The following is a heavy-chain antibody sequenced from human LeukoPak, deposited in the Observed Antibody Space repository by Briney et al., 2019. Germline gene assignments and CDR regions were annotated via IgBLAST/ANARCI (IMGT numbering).Heavy chain of an antibody. Sequence: GGSLRLSCAASGVTFSSYAMSWVRQAPGKELEWVSAISGSGGSKYYADSVKGRFTISRDNSKNTLYLQMNSLRAEDTAVYYCANRNTAAAFDYWGQGTLVTVSS. CDR3: ANRNTAAAFDY. D-gene: IGHD6-13*01. V-gene: IGHV3-23*01. CDR2: ISGSGGSK. J-gene: IGHJ4*02. CDR1: GVTFSSYA.